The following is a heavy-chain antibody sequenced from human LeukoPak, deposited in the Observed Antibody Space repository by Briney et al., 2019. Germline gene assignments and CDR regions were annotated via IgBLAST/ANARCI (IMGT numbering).Heavy chain of an antibody. Sequence: ASVKVSCKASGYTFSRYGMHWVRQAPGQRLEWMGWINAGNENTKYSQKFQGRVSITRDTSASTAYMELSSLASEDTAVYYCARDLYGDYFDYWGQGTLVTVSS. CDR2: INAGNENT. V-gene: IGHV1-3*01. CDR1: GYTFSRYG. J-gene: IGHJ4*02. D-gene: IGHD3-16*01. CDR3: ARDLYGDYFDY.